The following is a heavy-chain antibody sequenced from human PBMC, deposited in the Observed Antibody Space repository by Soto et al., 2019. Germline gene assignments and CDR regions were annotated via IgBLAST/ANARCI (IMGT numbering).Heavy chain of an antibody. CDR3: ARRGSGSYYAY. V-gene: IGHV3-23*01. J-gene: IGHJ4*02. CDR1: GFTFSSYA. D-gene: IGHD1-26*01. CDR2: ISGSGGST. Sequence: EVQLLESGGGLVQPGGSLRLSCAASGFTFSSYAMRWVRQAPVKGLEWVSAISGSGGSTYYADSVKGRFTISRDNSKNTLFLQMTTLSAADPAVYYCARRGSGSYYAYWCQGTLVTVSS.